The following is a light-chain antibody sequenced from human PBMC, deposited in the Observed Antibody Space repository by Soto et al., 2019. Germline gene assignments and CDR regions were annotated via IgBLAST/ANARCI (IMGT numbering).Light chain of an antibody. J-gene: IGKJ1*01. CDR2: TAS. Sequence: DIQTTQSPSTLSASVGDRVTITCRASQSISSWLAWYQQKPGKAPKSLIYTASSLESGVPSRFSGSGSGTEFTLTISSLQPDDFATYYCQQYNSYPWTFGQGTKVEIK. CDR3: QQYNSYPWT. CDR1: QSISSW. V-gene: IGKV1-5*03.